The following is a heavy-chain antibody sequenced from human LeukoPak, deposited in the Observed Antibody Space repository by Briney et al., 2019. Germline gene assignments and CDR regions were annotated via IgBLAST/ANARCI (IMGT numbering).Heavy chain of an antibody. V-gene: IGHV3-7*01. Sequence: PGRSLRLSCAASGFTLSSYAMHWVRQAPGKGLEWVANMKQDGSEKYYVDSVKGRFTISRDNAKNSLYLQMNSLRAEDTAVYYCARDRRIAVAGTGDFDYWGQGTLVTVSS. CDR3: ARDRRIAVAGTGDFDY. D-gene: IGHD6-19*01. CDR2: MKQDGSEK. J-gene: IGHJ4*02. CDR1: GFTLSSYA.